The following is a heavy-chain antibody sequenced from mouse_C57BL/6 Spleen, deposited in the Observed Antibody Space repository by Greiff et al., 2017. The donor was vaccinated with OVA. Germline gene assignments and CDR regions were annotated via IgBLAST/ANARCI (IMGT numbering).Heavy chain of an antibody. Sequence: EVQLQESGPGLVKPSQSLSLTCSVTGYSITSGYYWNWIRQFPGNKLEWMGYISYDGSNNYNPSLKNRISITRDPSKNQFFRKLNSVTTEDTATYYCARVNLFGFDYWGPGTPLPVPS. V-gene: IGHV3-6*01. CDR2: ISYDGSN. CDR3: ARVNLFGFDY. D-gene: IGHD2-3*01. J-gene: IGHJ2*01. CDR1: GYSITSGYY.